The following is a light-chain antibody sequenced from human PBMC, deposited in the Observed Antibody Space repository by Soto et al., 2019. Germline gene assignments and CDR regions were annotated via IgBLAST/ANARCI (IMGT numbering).Light chain of an antibody. CDR2: DAF. V-gene: IGKV3-11*01. Sequence: EIVLTQSPATLSLSPGERATLSCRASQSVSTYLAWHQQKPGQAPRLLIYDAFNRATGVPARFRGSGSGTDFTLTISSLEPEDFAVYYCQQRSKWPPITFGQGTRLEIK. CDR3: QQRSKWPPIT. J-gene: IGKJ5*01. CDR1: QSVSTY.